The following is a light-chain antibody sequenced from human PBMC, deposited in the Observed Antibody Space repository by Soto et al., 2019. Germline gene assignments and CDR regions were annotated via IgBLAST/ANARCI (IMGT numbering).Light chain of an antibody. V-gene: IGLV1-47*01. Sequence: QSVLTQPPSASGTPGQRVTISCSGSSSNIGSNYVYWYQQLPGTAPKLLIYRNNQRPSGVPDRFSSSKSGTSASLAISGLRSEDEADYYCAAWDDSLSGPAVFGGGTQLTVL. CDR2: RNN. CDR1: SSNIGSNY. J-gene: IGLJ7*01. CDR3: AAWDDSLSGPAV.